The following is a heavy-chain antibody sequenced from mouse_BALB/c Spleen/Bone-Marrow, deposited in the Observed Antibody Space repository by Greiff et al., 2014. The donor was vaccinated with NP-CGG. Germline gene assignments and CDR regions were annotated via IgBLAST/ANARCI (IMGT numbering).Heavy chain of an antibody. CDR3: ARRFITTTHWYFDV. CDR2: IYPGNVNT. Sequence: VQLQQSGPELVKPGASVRISCKASGFTFTGSFIHWLKERPGQGLEWIGWIYPGNVNTNYNEKFKGKATLTADKSSTTAYMQLSSLTSEDSAVYFCARRFITTTHWYFDVWGAGTTVTVSS. V-gene: IGHV1S56*01. J-gene: IGHJ1*01. CDR1: GFTFTGSF. D-gene: IGHD1-2*01.